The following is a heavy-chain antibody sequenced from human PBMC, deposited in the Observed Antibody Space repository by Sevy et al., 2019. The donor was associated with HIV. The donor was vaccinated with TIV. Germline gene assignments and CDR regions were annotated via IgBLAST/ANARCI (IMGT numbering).Heavy chain of an antibody. V-gene: IGHV3-23*01. CDR3: ATGIYNSGWYAPCYYDN. Sequence: GGSLRLSCAASGFTFCSYAMSWVRQAPGKGLEWVSGISGTGDSTYYADSVKDRFTISSDNSMNTMYLQMNGLRAEDAAVYYCATGIYNSGWYAPCYYDNWGQGTLVTVSS. CDR2: ISGTGDST. D-gene: IGHD6-19*01. CDR1: GFTFCSYA. J-gene: IGHJ4*02.